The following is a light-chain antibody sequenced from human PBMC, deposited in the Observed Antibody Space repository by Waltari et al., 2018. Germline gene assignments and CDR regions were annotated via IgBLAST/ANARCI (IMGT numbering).Light chain of an antibody. V-gene: IGLV1-44*01. Sequence: QSVLTQPPSASGTPGQRVTISCSGSSSNIGSNTVTWYQQLPGTAPKLLIYSNNQRPSGVPDRFSGSKSGTSASLAISGLQSEEEADYYCAAWDDSLNGLYVFGTGTKVTVL. J-gene: IGLJ1*01. CDR3: AAWDDSLNGLYV. CDR1: SSNIGSNT. CDR2: SNN.